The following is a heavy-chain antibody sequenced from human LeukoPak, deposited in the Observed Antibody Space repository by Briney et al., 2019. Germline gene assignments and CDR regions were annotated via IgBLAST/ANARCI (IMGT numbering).Heavy chain of an antibody. V-gene: IGHV3-48*01. Sequence: GGSLRLSCAASGFTFSSYSMNWVRLAPGKGLEWVSYISSSSSTIYYADSVKGRFTISRDNAKNSLYLQMNSLRAEDTAVYYCARGPRLRFLEWLSHFDYWGQGTLVTVSS. D-gene: IGHD3-3*01. CDR2: ISSSSSTI. CDR3: ARGPRLRFLEWLSHFDY. J-gene: IGHJ4*02. CDR1: GFTFSSYS.